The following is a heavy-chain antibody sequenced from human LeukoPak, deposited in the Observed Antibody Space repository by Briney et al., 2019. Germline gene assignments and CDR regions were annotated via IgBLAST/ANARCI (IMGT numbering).Heavy chain of an antibody. J-gene: IGHJ3*02. CDR3: ATRGFLWFGPGADVFDI. V-gene: IGHV4-31*03. CDR1: GGSITTGGYY. D-gene: IGHD3-10*01. Sequence: KPSETLSLTCTVSGGSITTGGYYWSWIRQLPGKGLEWIGNVLHTGDTDYSPSLKSRLTISVDTSKSQFSLNLTSVAAADTAVYYCATRGFLWFGPGADVFDIWGQGTLVTVSS. CDR2: VLHTGDT.